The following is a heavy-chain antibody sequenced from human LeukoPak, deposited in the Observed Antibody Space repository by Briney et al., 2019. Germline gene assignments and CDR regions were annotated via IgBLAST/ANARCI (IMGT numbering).Heavy chain of an antibody. Sequence: PGVPLRLSCAASELTFSIYGMHGAREAPDKGREGVAVISFCGGNKVYADPVKGRVTISRDNSKNTLSLQMNSLRAEDTAVYHCAKEKGSGSYYDYQYGMDVWGQGTTVTVSS. CDR2: ISFCGGNK. J-gene: IGHJ6*02. CDR3: AKEKGSGSYYDYQYGMDV. V-gene: IGHV3-30*18. D-gene: IGHD3-10*01. CDR1: ELTFSIYG.